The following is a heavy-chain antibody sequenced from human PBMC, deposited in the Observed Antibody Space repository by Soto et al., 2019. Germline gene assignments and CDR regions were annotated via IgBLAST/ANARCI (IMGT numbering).Heavy chain of an antibody. CDR1: GFTFSDYS. CDR2: ISSSSSYI. J-gene: IGHJ6*03. CDR3: ARVGYCSNGVCYTTNYYYMDV. V-gene: IGHV3-21*01. Sequence: EVQLVESGGGPVKPGGSLRLSCAASGFTFSDYSMNWVRQAPGKGLEWVSSISSSSSYIYYADSVKGRFTISRDNAKNSLYPQMSSLRAEDTAVYYCARVGYCSNGVCYTTNYYYMDVWGKGTTVTVS. D-gene: IGHD2-8*01.